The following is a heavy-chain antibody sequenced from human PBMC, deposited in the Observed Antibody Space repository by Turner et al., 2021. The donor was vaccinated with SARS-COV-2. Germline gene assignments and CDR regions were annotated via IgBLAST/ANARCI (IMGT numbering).Heavy chain of an antibody. CDR1: GFTFSSYN. CDR3: ARDISAYYYDSSGYPD. CDR2: ISSSSSYI. J-gene: IGHJ4*02. Sequence: DVQLVESGGGLVKPGGSLRLSCAASGFTFSSYNMNWVRQAPGKGLEWVSSISSSSSYIYYADSVKGRFTISRDNAKNSLYLQMNSLRAEDTAVYYCARDISAYYYDSSGYPDWGQGTLVTVSS. D-gene: IGHD3-22*01. V-gene: IGHV3-21*01.